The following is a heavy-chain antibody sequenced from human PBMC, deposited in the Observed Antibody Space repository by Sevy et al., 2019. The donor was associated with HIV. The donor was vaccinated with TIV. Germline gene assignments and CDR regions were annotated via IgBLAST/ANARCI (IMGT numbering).Heavy chain of an antibody. J-gene: IGHJ4*02. CDR3: AKDRGYSYGYDLTY. D-gene: IGHD5-18*01. V-gene: IGHV3-23*01. CDR2: ISGSGGST. Sequence: GGSLRLSCAASGFTFSSYAMSWVRQAPGKGLGWVSAISGSGGSTYYADSVKGRFTISRDNSKNTLYLQMNSLRAEDTAVYYSAKDRGYSYGYDLTYWGQGTLVTVSS. CDR1: GFTFSSYA.